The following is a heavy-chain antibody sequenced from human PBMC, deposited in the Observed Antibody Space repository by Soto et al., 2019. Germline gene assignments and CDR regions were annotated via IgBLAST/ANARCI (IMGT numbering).Heavy chain of an antibody. CDR1: GFTFSSYG. J-gene: IGHJ4*02. CDR3: AKDPDRYDYVWGTYRYIDH. D-gene: IGHD3-16*02. V-gene: IGHV3-30*18. CDR2: ISYDGSNK. Sequence: QVQLVESGGGVVQPGRSLRLSCAASGFTFSSYGMHWVRQAPGKGLEWVAVISYDGSNKYYADSVKGRFTISRDNSKNTLYLQMNSLRVEDTAVYYCAKDPDRYDYVWGTYRYIDHWGQGTLVTVSS.